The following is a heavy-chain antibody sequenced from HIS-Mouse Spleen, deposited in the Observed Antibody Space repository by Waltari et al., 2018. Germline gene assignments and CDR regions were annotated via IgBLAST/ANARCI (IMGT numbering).Heavy chain of an antibody. CDR3: AKKGARLDAFDI. J-gene: IGHJ3*02. CDR1: GFTFSSYG. V-gene: IGHV3-33*06. CDR2: IWYDESNK. D-gene: IGHD6-6*01. Sequence: QVQLVESGGGVVQPGRSLRLSCAASGFTFSSYGMHWVRQAPGKGLGWVAVIWYDESNKYYADSVKGPFTISRDNSKNTLYLQMNSLRAEDTAVYYCAKKGARLDAFDIWGQGTMVTVSS.